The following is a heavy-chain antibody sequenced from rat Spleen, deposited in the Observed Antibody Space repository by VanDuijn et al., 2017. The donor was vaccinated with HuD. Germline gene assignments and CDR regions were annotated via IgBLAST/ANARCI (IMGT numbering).Heavy chain of an antibody. Sequence: EVQLVESGGGLVQPGRPLKLSCAASGFTFSDYAMAWVRQAPKKGLEWVATIRPGGSNTYYRDSVKGRFTISRDNAKSTLYLHMNSLRSEDTATYYCARDSTYASLDYWGQGVTVTVSS. J-gene: IGHJ2*01. CDR3: ARDSTYASLDY. CDR2: IRPGGSNT. D-gene: IGHD1-2*01. CDR1: GFTFSDYA. V-gene: IGHV5-17*01.